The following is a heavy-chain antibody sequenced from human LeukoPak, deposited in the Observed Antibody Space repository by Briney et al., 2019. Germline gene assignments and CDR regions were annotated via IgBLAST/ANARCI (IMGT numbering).Heavy chain of an antibody. V-gene: IGHV4-30-2*01. CDR2: IYHSGST. J-gene: IGHJ4*02. CDR1: GGSISGGGYS. D-gene: IGHD3-3*01. Sequence: SETLSLTCAVSGGSISGGGYSWSWIRQPPGKGLEWIGYIYHSGSTYYNPSLKSRVTISVDRSKNQFSLKLSSVTAADTAVYYCARSPYDFWSGYYYFDYWGQGTLVTVSS. CDR3: ARSPYDFWSGYYYFDY.